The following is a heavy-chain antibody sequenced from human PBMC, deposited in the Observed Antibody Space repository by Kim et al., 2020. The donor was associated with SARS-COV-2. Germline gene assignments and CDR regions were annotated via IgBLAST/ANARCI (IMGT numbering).Heavy chain of an antibody. CDR3: ARHQRYSSGWYF. CDR1: GCSLSSSSNH. D-gene: IGHD6-19*01. Sequence: SETLSLTCTVSGCSLSSSSNHWGWLPQPPGKGWEWIGTAYDIGYTDYNPSVKSRVTIAVDTSNNQFSLKLGSVTAADTAVYYCARHQRYSSGWYF. CDR2: AYDIGYT. V-gene: IGHV4-39*01. J-gene: IGHJ2*01.